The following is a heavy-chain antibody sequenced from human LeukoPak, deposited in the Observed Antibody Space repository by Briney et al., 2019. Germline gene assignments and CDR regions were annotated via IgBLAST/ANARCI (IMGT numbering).Heavy chain of an antibody. CDR3: ARDRGYDISTGYYPYYYYYYMDV. Sequence: PSETLSLTCTVSGDSISNYYWSWIRQPAGKGLEWIGRIYTSGSTNYNPSLKSRVTMSVDTSKNQFSLKLSSVTAADTAVYYCARDRGYDISTGYYPYYYYYYMDVWGKGTTVTVSS. CDR2: IYTSGST. D-gene: IGHD3-9*01. V-gene: IGHV4-4*07. J-gene: IGHJ6*03. CDR1: GDSISNYY.